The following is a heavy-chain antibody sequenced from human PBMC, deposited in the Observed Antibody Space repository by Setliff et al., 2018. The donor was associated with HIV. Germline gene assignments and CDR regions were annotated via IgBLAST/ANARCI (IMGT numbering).Heavy chain of an antibody. CDR3: ARGNYYNLWADPFDY. V-gene: IGHV4-39*07. D-gene: IGHD3-3*01. CDR1: GSSLTSSSFY. Sequence: SETLSLTCSVSGSSLTSSSFYWGWIRQPPGKGLEWIGNIYYTGTTYYNSSLNSRVRFSVDTSTNQFSLNLSSVTAADTAVYYCARGNYYNLWADPFDYWGQGTLVTVSS. CDR2: IYYTGTT. J-gene: IGHJ4*02.